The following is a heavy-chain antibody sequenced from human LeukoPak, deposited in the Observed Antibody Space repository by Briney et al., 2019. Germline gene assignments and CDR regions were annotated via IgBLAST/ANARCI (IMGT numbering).Heavy chain of an antibody. Sequence: PGGSLRLSCAASGFTFSSYGMHWVRQAPGKGLEWVAFIRYDGSNKYYADSVKGRFTISRDNAKNSLYLQMNSLRAEDTAVYYCARGPNVVVMGAFDIWGQGTMVTVSS. CDR2: IRYDGSNK. CDR3: ARGPNVVVMGAFDI. J-gene: IGHJ3*02. V-gene: IGHV3-30*02. D-gene: IGHD3-22*01. CDR1: GFTFSSYG.